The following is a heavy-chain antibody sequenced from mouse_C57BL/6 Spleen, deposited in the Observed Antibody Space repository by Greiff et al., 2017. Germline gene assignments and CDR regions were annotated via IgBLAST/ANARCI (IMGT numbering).Heavy chain of an antibody. Sequence: QVQLKESGAELVKPGASVKISCKASGYAFSSYWMNWVKQRPGKGLEWIGQIYPGDGDTNYNGKFKGKATLTADKSSSTAYMQLSSLTSEDSAVYFCARRPADGYYVLGYFDVWGTGTTVTVSS. CDR1: GYAFSSYW. CDR3: ARRPADGYYVLGYFDV. D-gene: IGHD2-3*01. V-gene: IGHV1-80*01. CDR2: IYPGDGDT. J-gene: IGHJ1*03.